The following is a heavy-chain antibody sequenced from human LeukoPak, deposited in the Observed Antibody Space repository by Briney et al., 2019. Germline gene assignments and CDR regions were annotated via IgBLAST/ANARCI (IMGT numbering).Heavy chain of an antibody. CDR1: GYTFTSYG. CDR3: ARLTSYDILTGTLFYYYYGMDV. D-gene: IGHD3-9*01. CDR2: ISAYNGNT. V-gene: IGHV1-18*01. J-gene: IGHJ6*02. Sequence: ASVKVSCKASGYTFTSYGISWVRQAPGQGLEWMGWISAYNGNTNYAQKLQGRVTMTTDTSTSTAYMELRSLRSDDTAVCYCARLTSYDILTGTLFYYYYGMDVWGQGTTVTVSS.